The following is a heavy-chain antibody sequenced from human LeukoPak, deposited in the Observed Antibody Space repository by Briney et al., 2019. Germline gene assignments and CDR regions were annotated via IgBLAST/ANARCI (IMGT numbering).Heavy chain of an antibody. V-gene: IGHV3-23*01. CDR1: GFTFSTYA. CDR2: FSGGGGAT. Sequence: GGSLRLSCAASGFTFSTYAMNWVRQAPGMGLEWVSAFSGGGGATRYADSVKGRFTISRDNAESTLYLQMNSLRAEDTAVYVCVRVTVDGKLNNCSDPWGQGTLVTVSS. CDR3: VRVTVDGKLNNCSDP. D-gene: IGHD6-19*01. J-gene: IGHJ5*02.